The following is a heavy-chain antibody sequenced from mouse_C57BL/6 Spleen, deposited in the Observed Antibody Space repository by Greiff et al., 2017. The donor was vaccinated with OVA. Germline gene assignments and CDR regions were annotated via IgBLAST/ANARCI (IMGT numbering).Heavy chain of an antibody. CDR2: IYPGDGDT. V-gene: IGHV1-82*01. CDR1: GYAFSSSW. D-gene: IGHD1-1*01. CDR3: ATGTVVAPDY. Sequence: QVQLQQSGPELVKPGASVKISCKASGYAFSSSWMNWVKQRPGKGLEWIGRIYPGDGDTNYNGKFKGKATLTADKSSSTAYMQLSSLTSEDSAVYFCATGTVVAPDYWGQGTPLTGSS. J-gene: IGHJ2*01.